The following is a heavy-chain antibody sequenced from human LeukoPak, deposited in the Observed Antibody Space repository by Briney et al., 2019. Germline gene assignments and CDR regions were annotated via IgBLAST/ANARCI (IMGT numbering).Heavy chain of an antibody. D-gene: IGHD1-14*01. J-gene: IGHJ5*02. V-gene: IGHV5-51*01. CDR1: GYSFSNYW. Sequence: GESLKISCKGSGYSFSNYWIGWVRQMPGKGLEWMGLIYPDDSDTRYSPSFQGQVTISADKSISTAYLQWSSLKASDTAMYYCARQPVGFRTGGGWFDPWGQGTLVTVSS. CDR3: ARQPVGFRTGGGWFDP. CDR2: IYPDDSDT.